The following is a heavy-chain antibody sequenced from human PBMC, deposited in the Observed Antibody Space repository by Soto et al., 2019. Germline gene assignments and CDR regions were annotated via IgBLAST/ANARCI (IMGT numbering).Heavy chain of an antibody. J-gene: IGHJ6*02. CDR2: IYYSGST. V-gene: IGHV4-61*01. CDR3: ARGGRMVRGTWYGMDV. Sequence: SQTLSLTCTVSGGSVSSGSYYWSWIRQPPGKGLEWIGYIYYSGSTNYNPSLKSRVTISVDTSKNQFSLKLSSVTAADTAVYYCARGGRMVRGTWYGMDVWGQGTTVTVSS. D-gene: IGHD3-10*01. CDR1: GGSVSSGSYY.